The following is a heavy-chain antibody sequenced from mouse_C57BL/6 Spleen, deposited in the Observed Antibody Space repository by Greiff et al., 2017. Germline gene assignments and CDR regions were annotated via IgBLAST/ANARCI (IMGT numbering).Heavy chain of an antibody. Sequence: QVQLQQPGAELVKPGASVKMSCKASGYTFTSYWITWVKQRPGQGLEWIGDIYPGSGSTNYNEKFKSKATLTVDTSSSTAYMQLSSLTSEDSAVYYCARGGRYYGTRPRYFDYWGQGTTLTVSS. CDR3: ARGGRYYGTRPRYFDY. CDR1: GYTFTSYW. CDR2: IYPGSGST. J-gene: IGHJ2*01. D-gene: IGHD1-1*01. V-gene: IGHV1-55*01.